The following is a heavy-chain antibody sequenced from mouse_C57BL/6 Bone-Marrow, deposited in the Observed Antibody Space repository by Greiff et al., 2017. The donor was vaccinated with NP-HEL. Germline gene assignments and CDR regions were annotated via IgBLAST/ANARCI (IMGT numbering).Heavy chain of an antibody. CDR2: IHPSDSDT. V-gene: IGHV1-74*01. CDR1: GYTFTSYW. Sequence: VQLQQPGAELVKPGASVKVSCKASGYTFTSYWMHWVKQRPGQGLEWIGRIHPSDSDTNYNQKFKGKATLTVDKSSSTAYMQLSSLTSEDSAVYYCAMGYYDSCRGFAYWGQGTLVTVSA. J-gene: IGHJ3*01. CDR3: AMGYYDSCRGFAY. D-gene: IGHD2-4*01.